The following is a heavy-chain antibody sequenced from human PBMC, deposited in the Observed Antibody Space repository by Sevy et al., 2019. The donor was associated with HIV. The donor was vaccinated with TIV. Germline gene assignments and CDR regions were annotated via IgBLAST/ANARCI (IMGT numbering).Heavy chain of an antibody. D-gene: IGHD3-16*01. Sequence: GGSLRLSCAASAFTFSSYWMTWVRQAPGKGLGGVPNLNQDGSGENYVEFGKGRFTIFRDNAKNSLFLQMNSLRAEETAVYYCARTGSYADTYYYYYAMDVWGPGTTVTVSS. J-gene: IGHJ6*02. CDR1: AFTFSSYW. V-gene: IGHV3-7*01. CDR3: ARTGSYADTYYYYYAMDV. CDR2: LNQDGSGE.